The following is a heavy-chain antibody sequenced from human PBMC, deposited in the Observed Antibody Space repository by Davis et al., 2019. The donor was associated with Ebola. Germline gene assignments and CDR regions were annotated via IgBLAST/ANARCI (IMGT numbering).Heavy chain of an antibody. Sequence: PGGSLRLSCAASGFTFSNYAMDWVRQAPGKGLEWVAVIAYDGSTEYYGDSVKGRFTIPRDNSKNMVYLQMNSLRAEDTAGYYCARDSRGGGVTSKQPQHWGQGTLVTVSS. CDR1: GFTFSNYA. CDR3: ARDSRGGGVTSKQPQH. CDR2: IAYDGSTE. J-gene: IGHJ1*01. D-gene: IGHD2-8*02. V-gene: IGHV3-30-3*01.